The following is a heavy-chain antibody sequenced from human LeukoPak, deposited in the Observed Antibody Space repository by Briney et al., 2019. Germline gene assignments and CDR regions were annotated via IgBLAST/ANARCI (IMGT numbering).Heavy chain of an antibody. J-gene: IGHJ4*02. D-gene: IGHD1-26*01. V-gene: IGHV4-38-2*02. CDR2: IYHSGST. Sequence: SETLSLTCTVSGYSISSGYYWGWIRQPPGKGLEWIGSIYHSGSTYYNPSLKSRVTISVDTSKNQFSLKLSSVTAADTAVYYCARVSLGGFDYWGQGTLVTVSS. CDR1: GYSISSGYY. CDR3: ARVSLGGFDY.